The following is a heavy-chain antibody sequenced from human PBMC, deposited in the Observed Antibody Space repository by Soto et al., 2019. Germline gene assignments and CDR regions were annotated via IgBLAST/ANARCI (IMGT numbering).Heavy chain of an antibody. D-gene: IGHD1-26*01. Sequence: QMQLVQSGAEVKKTGSSVKISCKASGYTFTYRYLHWVRQAPGQALEWMGWITPFTGDVNYQQKYQKRATSNTDRSMSTAIMELNTLTSEDTAMYYCANGGDGPAPFTWELPDLWGPGTLVSVSS. J-gene: IGHJ5*02. CDR1: GYTFTYRY. V-gene: IGHV1-45*02. CDR2: ITPFTGDV. CDR3: ANGGDGPAPFTWELPDL.